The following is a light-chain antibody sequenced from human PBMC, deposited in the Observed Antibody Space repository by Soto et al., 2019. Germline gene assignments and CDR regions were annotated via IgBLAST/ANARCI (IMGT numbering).Light chain of an antibody. CDR3: QQYDNLPVT. J-gene: IGKJ3*01. CDR1: QDISNY. V-gene: IGKV1-33*01. CDR2: DAS. Sequence: DIQMTQSPSSLSASVGDRVTITCQASQDISNYLNWYQQKPGKAPKLLIYDASNLETGVPSRFSGSGSGSDFTFTISSLLPEHIATYYCQQYDNLPVTFGPGTKVDIK.